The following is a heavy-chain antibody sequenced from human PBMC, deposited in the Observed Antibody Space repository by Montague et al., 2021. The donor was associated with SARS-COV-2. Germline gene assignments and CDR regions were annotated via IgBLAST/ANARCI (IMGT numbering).Heavy chain of an antibody. V-gene: IGHV4-59*12. Sequence: SETLSLTCTVSGASIDSDYWNWIRQPPGKGLEWIGYISYSGNTNYNPSLKSRVTMSVDTSKNQFSLKLSSVTAADTAVYYCAREPLERGHQLLWEVYYYYGMDVWGQGTTVTVSS. J-gene: IGHJ6*02. CDR2: ISYSGNT. CDR3: AREPLERGHQLLWEVYYYYGMDV. D-gene: IGHD2-2*01. CDR1: GASIDSDY.